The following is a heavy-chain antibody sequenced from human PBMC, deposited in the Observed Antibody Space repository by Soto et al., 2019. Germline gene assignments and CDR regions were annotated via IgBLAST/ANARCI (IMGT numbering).Heavy chain of an antibody. Sequence: GGSLRLSCAASGFTFSSYAMHWVRQAPGKGLEWVAVISYDGSNKYYADSVKGRFTISRDNSKNTLYLQMNSLRAEDTAVYYCVRGVSNRHYYGMDVWGQGTTVTVSS. CDR1: GFTFSSYA. D-gene: IGHD3-10*01. J-gene: IGHJ6*02. V-gene: IGHV3-30-3*01. CDR2: ISYDGSNK. CDR3: VRGVSNRHYYGMDV.